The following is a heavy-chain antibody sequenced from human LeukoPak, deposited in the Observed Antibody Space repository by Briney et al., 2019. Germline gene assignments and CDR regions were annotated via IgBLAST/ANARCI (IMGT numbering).Heavy chain of an antibody. CDR1: GGSISSGSYY. D-gene: IGHD3-10*01. CDR3: ARDYKGGRFDP. V-gene: IGHV4-61*02. J-gene: IGHJ5*02. Sequence: PSQTLSLTCTVSGGSISSGSYYWSWIRQPAGKGLEWIGRIYTSGSTNYNPSLKSRVTMSVDTSKNQFSLKLSSVTAADTAVYYCARDYKGGRFDPWGQGTLVTVSS. CDR2: IYTSGST.